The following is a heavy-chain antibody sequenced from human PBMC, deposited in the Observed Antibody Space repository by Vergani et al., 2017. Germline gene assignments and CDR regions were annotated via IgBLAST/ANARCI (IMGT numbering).Heavy chain of an antibody. Sequence: QVQLQESGPGLVKASQTLSLTCTVSGGSISSGGYYWRWIRQHPGKGLEWIGYIYYSGSTYYNPSLKRRVTISVDTSKNQFSLKLSSVTAADTAVYYCASDTSSGSGSYYRGFDPWGQGTLVTVSS. CDR3: ASDTSSGSGSYYRGFDP. J-gene: IGHJ5*02. CDR2: IYYSGST. D-gene: IGHD3-10*01. V-gene: IGHV4-31*03. CDR1: GGSISSGGYY.